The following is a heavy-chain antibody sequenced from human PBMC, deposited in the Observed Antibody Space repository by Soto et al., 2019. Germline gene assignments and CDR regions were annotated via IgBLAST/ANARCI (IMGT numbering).Heavy chain of an antibody. Sequence: SETLSLTCTVSGGSISSGGYYWSWIRQHPGKGLEWIGYIYYSGSTYYNPSLKSRVTISVDTSKNQFSLKLSSVTAADTAVYYCARGILAMRYSYDYNWFDPWGQGTLVTVSS. J-gene: IGHJ5*02. CDR1: GGSISSGGYY. V-gene: IGHV4-31*03. CDR2: IYYSGST. D-gene: IGHD5-18*01. CDR3: ARGILAMRYSYDYNWFDP.